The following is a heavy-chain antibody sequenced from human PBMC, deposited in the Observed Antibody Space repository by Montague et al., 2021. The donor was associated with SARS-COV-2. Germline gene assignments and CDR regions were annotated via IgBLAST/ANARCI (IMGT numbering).Heavy chain of an antibody. Sequence: PALVKPTQTLTLTCTFSGFSLSTSGTCVSWIRQPPGKALEWLALIDWDDDKYYSTSLKTRLTISKDTSKNQVVLTMTNMDPVDTATYYCARSHYDILTGYYTVFDYGGQGTLVTVSS. CDR3: ARSHYDILTGYYTVFDY. J-gene: IGHJ4*02. CDR1: GFSLSTSGTC. V-gene: IGHV2-70*01. D-gene: IGHD3-9*01. CDR2: IDWDDDK.